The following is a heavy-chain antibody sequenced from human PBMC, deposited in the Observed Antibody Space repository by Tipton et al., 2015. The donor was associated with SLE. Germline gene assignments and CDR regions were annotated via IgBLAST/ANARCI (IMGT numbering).Heavy chain of an antibody. Sequence: LRLSCTVSGDSISGHYRSWIRQPPGKGLEWIGYIHDSGSTSYNPSLKSRVTISEDTSKQQFSLKLSSLTAADTAVYYCARHAGDYAYFDSWGQGTLVTVSS. V-gene: IGHV4-59*08. J-gene: IGHJ4*02. CDR1: GDSISGHY. D-gene: IGHD4-17*01. CDR2: IHDSGST. CDR3: ARHAGDYAYFDS.